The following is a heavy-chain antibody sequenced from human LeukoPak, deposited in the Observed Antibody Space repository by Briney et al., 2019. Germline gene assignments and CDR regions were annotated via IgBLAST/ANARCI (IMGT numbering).Heavy chain of an antibody. CDR3: AKCSGGSCYAEYFQH. CDR1: GFTFSSYG. J-gene: IGHJ1*01. D-gene: IGHD2-15*01. Sequence: GGSLRLSCAASGFTFSSYGMHWVRQAPGKGLEWVAFIRYDGSNKYYADSVKGRFTISRDNSKNTLYLQMNSLRAEDTAVYYCAKCSGGSCYAEYFQHWGQGTLVTVSS. V-gene: IGHV3-30*02. CDR2: IRYDGSNK.